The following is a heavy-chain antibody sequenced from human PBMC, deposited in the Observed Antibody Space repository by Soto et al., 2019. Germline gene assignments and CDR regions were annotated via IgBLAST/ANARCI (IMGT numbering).Heavy chain of an antibody. CDR2: ISSSSSYI. J-gene: IGHJ4*02. CDR1: GFTFSSYS. CDR3: ARGYTYYDILTGPSGFDY. Sequence: GGFLRLSCAASGFTFSSYSMNWVRQAPGKGLEWVSSISSSSSYIYYADSVKGRFTISRDNAKNSLYLQMNSLRAEDTAVYYCARGYTYYDILTGPSGFDYWGQGTLVTVSS. V-gene: IGHV3-21*01. D-gene: IGHD3-9*01.